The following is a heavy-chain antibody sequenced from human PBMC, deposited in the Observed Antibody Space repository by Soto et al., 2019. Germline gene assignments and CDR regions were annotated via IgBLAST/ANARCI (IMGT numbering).Heavy chain of an antibody. CDR2: ISGSGGST. Sequence: GGSLRLSCAASGFTFSSYAMSWVRQAPGKGLEWVSAISGSGGSTYYADSVKGRFTISRDNSKNTLYLQMNSLRAEDTAVYYCAKLTVSSGSFFLAGYFDYWGQGTLVTVSS. D-gene: IGHD3-10*01. CDR1: GFTFSSYA. CDR3: AKLTVSSGSFFLAGYFDY. V-gene: IGHV3-23*01. J-gene: IGHJ4*02.